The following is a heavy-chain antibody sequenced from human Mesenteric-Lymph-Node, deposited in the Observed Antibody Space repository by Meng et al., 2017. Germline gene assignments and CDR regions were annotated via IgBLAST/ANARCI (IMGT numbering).Heavy chain of an antibody. J-gene: IGHJ4*02. V-gene: IGHV3-21*01. CDR1: GFNFSSYT. CDR3: ARDTPGLLFDY. D-gene: IGHD5-18*01. CDR2: ISSSSNYI. Sequence: EVQLVESGGGLVKPGGSLRRPCAASGFNFSSYTMNWVRRAPGKGLEWVSSISSSSNYIYSADSVKGRFTISRDNAKNSLYLQMNSLRAEDTAVYYCARDTPGLLFDYWGQGTLVTVSS.